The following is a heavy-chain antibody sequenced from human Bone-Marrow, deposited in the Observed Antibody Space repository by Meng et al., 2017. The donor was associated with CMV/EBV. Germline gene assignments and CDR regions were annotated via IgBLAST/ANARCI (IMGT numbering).Heavy chain of an antibody. J-gene: IGHJ4*02. CDR1: GFTFSSYW. Sequence: GESLKISCAASGFTFSSYWMHWVRQAPGKGLVWVSRIDSDGSSTNYADSVKGRFIISRDNAKNTLYLQMNSLRAEDTAVYYCIRGVGGRSGRHYWGQGTLVTVSS. V-gene: IGHV3-74*01. CDR3: IRGVGGRSGRHY. D-gene: IGHD1-26*01. CDR2: IDSDGSST.